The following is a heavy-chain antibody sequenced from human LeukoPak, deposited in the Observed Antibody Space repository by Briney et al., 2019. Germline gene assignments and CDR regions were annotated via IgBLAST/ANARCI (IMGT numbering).Heavy chain of an antibody. CDR2: IRSDGSNK. V-gene: IGHV3-30*02. CDR1: GFAFSSFG. D-gene: IGHD1-26*01. J-gene: IGHJ3*02. Sequence: GALRLSCPASGFAFSSFGMHWVRQAPGKGLGWVAFIRSDGSNKYYADPVKGRFHVSRDDAKHSLYLQMNSLRAEDTAVYYCARGRENLIVVKSLGPFDMWGQGTMVTVPS. CDR3: ARGRENLIVVKSLGPFDM.